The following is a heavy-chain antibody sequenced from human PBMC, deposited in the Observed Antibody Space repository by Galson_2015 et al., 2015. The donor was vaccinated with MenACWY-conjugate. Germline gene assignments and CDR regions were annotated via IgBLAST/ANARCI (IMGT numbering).Heavy chain of an antibody. D-gene: IGHD3-22*01. Sequence: QSGAEVKKPGESLKISCKGSGYSSTSYWIGWVRQMPGKGLEWIGIIYPGDSDTRYSPSFQGQVTISADKSISTAYLQWSSLKASDTAMYYCARHASSGLSSGYSWLDPWGQGTLVTVSS. J-gene: IGHJ5*02. V-gene: IGHV5-51*01. CDR3: ARHASSGLSSGYSWLDP. CDR2: IYPGDSDT. CDR1: GYSSTSYW.